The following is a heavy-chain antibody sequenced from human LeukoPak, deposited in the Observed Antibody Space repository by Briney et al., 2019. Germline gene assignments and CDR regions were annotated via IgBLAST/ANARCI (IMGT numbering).Heavy chain of an antibody. Sequence: SETLSLTCTVSGGSISSNTYYWGWIRQPPGKGLEWIGYIYYSGSTNYNPSLKSRVTISVDTSKNQFSLKLSSVTAADTAVYYCARHPSVWELRIDYWGQGTLVTVSS. J-gene: IGHJ4*02. V-gene: IGHV4-61*05. D-gene: IGHD1-26*01. CDR1: GGSISSNTYY. CDR2: IYYSGST. CDR3: ARHPSVWELRIDY.